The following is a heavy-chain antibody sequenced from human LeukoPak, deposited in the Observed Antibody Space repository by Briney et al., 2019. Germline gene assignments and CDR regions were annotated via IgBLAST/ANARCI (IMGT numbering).Heavy chain of an antibody. V-gene: IGHV3-21*01. CDR1: GFTFSSYS. J-gene: IGHJ4*02. CDR3: ARLADWALDY. Sequence: GGSLRLSCAASGFTFSSYSMNWVRQAPGKGLEWVSSISSSSSYIYYADPVKGRFTISRDNAKNSLYLQMNSLRAEDTAVYYCARLADWALDYWGQGTLVTVSS. D-gene: IGHD3-3*02. CDR2: ISSSSSYI.